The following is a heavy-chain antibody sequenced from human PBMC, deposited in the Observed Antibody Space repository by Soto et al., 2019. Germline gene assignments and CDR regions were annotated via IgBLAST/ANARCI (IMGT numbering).Heavy chain of an antibody. CDR1: GGTFSSYA. CDR3: ARDEIAAAGTEGNYYYYGMDV. D-gene: IGHD6-13*01. V-gene: IGHV1-69*13. Sequence: SVKVSCKASGGTFSSYAISWVRQAPGQGLEWMGGIIPIFGTANYAQKFQGRVTITADESTSTAYMELSSLRSEDTAVYYCARDEIAAAGTEGNYYYYGMDVWGQGTTVTVSS. CDR2: IIPIFGTA. J-gene: IGHJ6*02.